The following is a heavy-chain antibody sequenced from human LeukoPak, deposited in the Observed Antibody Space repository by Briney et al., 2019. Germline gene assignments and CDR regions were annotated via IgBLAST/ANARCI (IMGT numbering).Heavy chain of an antibody. Sequence: SETLSLTCTVSGGSISSSSYYWGWLRQPPGKGLEWIGSIYYSGSTYYNPSLKSRVTISVDTSKNQFPLKLSSVTAADTAVYYCARCPPAGRATYYDFWSGYYPYSNWFDPWGQGTLVTVSS. V-gene: IGHV4-39*06. CDR2: IYYSGST. D-gene: IGHD3-3*01. CDR3: ARCPPAGRATYYDFWSGYYPYSNWFDP. J-gene: IGHJ5*02. CDR1: GGSISSSSYY.